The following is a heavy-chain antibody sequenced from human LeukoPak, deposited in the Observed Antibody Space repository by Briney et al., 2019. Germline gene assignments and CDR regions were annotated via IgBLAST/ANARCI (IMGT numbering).Heavy chain of an antibody. D-gene: IGHD3-22*01. J-gene: IGHJ6*03. CDR2: ISSSSSTI. CDR3: ARGSRYYYDSSGYYRTILYYYYYMDV. Sequence: PGGSLRLSCAASGFTFSSYSMNWVRQAPGKGLEWVSYISSSSSTIYYADSVKGRFTISRDNAKNSLYLQMNSLRAADTAVYYCARGSRYYYDSSGYYRTILYYYYYMDVWGKGTTVTVSS. CDR1: GFTFSSYS. V-gene: IGHV3-48*01.